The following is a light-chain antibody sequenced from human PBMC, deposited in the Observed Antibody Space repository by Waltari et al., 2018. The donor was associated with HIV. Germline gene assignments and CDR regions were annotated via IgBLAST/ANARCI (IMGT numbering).Light chain of an antibody. Sequence: SYELTQPPSVSVSPGQTASITCSGDKLGDKYACWYQQKPGQSPVLVIYQDSKRPSGIPERFSGSNPGNTATLTISGTQAMDEADYYCQAWDSSTVVFGGGTKLTVL. CDR3: QAWDSSTVV. CDR2: QDS. CDR1: KLGDKY. J-gene: IGLJ2*01. V-gene: IGLV3-1*01.